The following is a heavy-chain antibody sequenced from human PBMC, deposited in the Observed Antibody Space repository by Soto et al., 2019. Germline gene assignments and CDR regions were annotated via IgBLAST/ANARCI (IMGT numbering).Heavy chain of an antibody. Sequence: PGGSLRLSCAASGFTFSDHYMDWVRQAPGKGLEWVGRIRNKANSYTTVYAASVKGRFTISRDDPKNSLYLQMNSLKTEDTAVYYCARGPDILTAYYGPFDCWGQGTLVTVS. CDR1: GFTFSDHY. D-gene: IGHD3-9*01. CDR2: IRNKANSYTT. J-gene: IGHJ4*02. V-gene: IGHV3-72*01. CDR3: ARGPDILTAYYGPFDC.